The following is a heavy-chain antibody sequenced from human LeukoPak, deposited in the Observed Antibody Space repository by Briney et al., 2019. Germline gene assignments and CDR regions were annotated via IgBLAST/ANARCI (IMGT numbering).Heavy chain of an antibody. V-gene: IGHV4-34*01. CDR2: VNHSGST. J-gene: IGHJ4*02. Sequence: SETLSLTCAVYGGSFSGYYWSWIRQPPGKGLEWIGEVNHSGSTNYNPSLKSRVTISVDTSKNQFSLKLSSVTAADTAVYFCARADYDFWSGLDYWGQGTLVTVSS. D-gene: IGHD3-3*01. CDR1: GGSFSGYY. CDR3: ARADYDFWSGLDY.